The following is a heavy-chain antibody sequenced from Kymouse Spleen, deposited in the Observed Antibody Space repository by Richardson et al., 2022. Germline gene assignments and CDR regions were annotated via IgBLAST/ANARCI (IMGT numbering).Heavy chain of an antibody. CDR3: AKDWSGSFYYYGMDV. V-gene: IGHV3-30*18. J-gene: IGHJ6*02. D-gene: IGHD1-26*01. CDR1: GFTFSSYG. CDR2: ISYDGSNK. Sequence: QVQLVESGGGVVQPGRSLRLSCAASGFTFSSYGMHWVRQAPGKGLEWVAVISYDGSNKYYADSVKGRFTISRDNSKNTLYLQMNSLRAEDTAVYYCAKDWSGSFYYYGMDVWGQGTTVTVSS.